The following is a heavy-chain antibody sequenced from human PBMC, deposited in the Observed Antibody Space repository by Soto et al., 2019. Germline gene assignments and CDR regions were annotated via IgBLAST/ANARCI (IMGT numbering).Heavy chain of an antibody. D-gene: IGHD1-26*01. V-gene: IGHV4-34*01. J-gene: IGHJ4*02. CDR2: IDGSGST. Sequence: QEELQQWGAGLLKPSETLSLTCAVNSESLSGYYWSWIRQSPGKGLEWIGEIDGSGSTNYSPSLRSRVAMSVDTSKNHFSLNLNSVSAADTAAYYCVGARGRLVGFDYWGQGTLVTVSS. CDR3: VGARGRLVGFDY. CDR1: SESLSGYY.